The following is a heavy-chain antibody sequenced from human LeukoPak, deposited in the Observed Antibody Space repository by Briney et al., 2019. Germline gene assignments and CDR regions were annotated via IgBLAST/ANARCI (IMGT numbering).Heavy chain of an antibody. D-gene: IGHD5-18*01. CDR2: ISSSSSYI. V-gene: IGHV3-21*01. CDR3: ARVKYSHGGFVTWGTFDY. CDR1: GFTFSNYS. J-gene: IGHJ4*02. Sequence: GGSLRLSCAASGFTFSNYSMSWIRQAPGKGLEWVSSISSSSSYIYYADSVKGRFTISRDNAKNSLYLQMNSLRAEDTAVYYCARVKYSHGGFVTWGTFDYWGQGTLVTVSS.